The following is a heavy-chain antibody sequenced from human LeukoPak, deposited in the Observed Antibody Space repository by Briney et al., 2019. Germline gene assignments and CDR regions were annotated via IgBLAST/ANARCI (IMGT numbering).Heavy chain of an antibody. D-gene: IGHD3-10*01. Sequence: GGSLRLSCAVSGLTLSNYGMSWVRQAPGKGREWVAGISGSGGGTNYADSLKGRFTISRDNPKNTLYLQMNSLGAEDTAVYFCAKRGVVIRVVLVGFHKEAYYFDSWGQGALVSVSS. CDR1: GLTLSNYG. CDR2: ISGSGGGT. V-gene: IGHV3-23*01. CDR3: AKRGVVIRVVLVGFHKEAYYFDS. J-gene: IGHJ4*02.